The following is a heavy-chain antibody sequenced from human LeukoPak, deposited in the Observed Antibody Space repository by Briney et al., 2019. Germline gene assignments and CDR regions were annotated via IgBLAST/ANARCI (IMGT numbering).Heavy chain of an antibody. CDR1: GFTFSNAW. D-gene: IGHD3-10*02. V-gene: IGHV3-15*01. CDR3: TTISKSYVRVSGWFDP. Sequence: GGSLRLSCAASGFTFSNAWMSWVRQAPGKGLEWVGRIKSKTDGGTTDYAAPVKGRFTISRDDSKNTLYLQMNSLKTEDTAVYYCTTISKSYVRVSGWFDPWGQGTLVTVSS. CDR2: IKSKTDGGTT. J-gene: IGHJ5*02.